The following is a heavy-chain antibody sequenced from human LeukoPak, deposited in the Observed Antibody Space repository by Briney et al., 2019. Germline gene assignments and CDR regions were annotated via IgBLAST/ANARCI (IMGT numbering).Heavy chain of an antibody. CDR2: INIAGSTT. V-gene: IGHV3-74*01. D-gene: IGHD1-1*01. CDR3: ISDHTGHDDY. Sequence: PGGSLRLSCAASGFSFSSYWMHWVRQAPGKGLVWVSRINIAGSTTTYADSVKGRFTISRDNAKNTLSLQMNSLRAEDTAVYYCISDHTGHDDYWGQGTLVTVSS. J-gene: IGHJ4*02. CDR1: GFSFSSYW.